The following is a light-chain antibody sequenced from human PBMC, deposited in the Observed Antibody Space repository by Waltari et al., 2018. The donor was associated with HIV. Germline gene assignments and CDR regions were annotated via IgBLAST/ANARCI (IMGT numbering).Light chain of an antibody. V-gene: IGKV3-20*01. J-gene: IGKJ1*01. CDR1: QSIISNY. Sequence: EIVLTQSPGTLSLSPGERATPSCRASQSIISNYLAWYQQKPGQAPRLLIYGASSRATGIPDRFSGSGSVTDFTLTISRLEPEDFAVYYCQQYGSSPWTFGQGTKVEIK. CDR2: GAS. CDR3: QQYGSSPWT.